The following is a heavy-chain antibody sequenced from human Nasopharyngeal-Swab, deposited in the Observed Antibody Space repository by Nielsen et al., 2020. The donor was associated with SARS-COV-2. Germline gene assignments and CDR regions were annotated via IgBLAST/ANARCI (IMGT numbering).Heavy chain of an antibody. CDR2: IYYSGST. V-gene: IGHV4-59*08. CDR1: GGSISSYY. D-gene: IGHD1-26*01. J-gene: IGHJ6*03. Sequence: LETLSLTCTVSGGSISSYYWSWIRQPPGKGLEWIGYIYYSGSTNYNPSLKSRVTISVDTSKNQFSLKLNSVTAADTAVYYCARQYSGSYDYYYYYYMDVWGKGTTVTVSS. CDR3: ARQYSGSYDYYYYYYMDV.